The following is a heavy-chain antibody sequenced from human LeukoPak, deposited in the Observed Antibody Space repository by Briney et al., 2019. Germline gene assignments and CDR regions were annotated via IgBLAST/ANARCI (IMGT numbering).Heavy chain of an antibody. D-gene: IGHD2-15*01. CDR1: GGSISSYY. J-gene: IGHJ5*02. Sequence: PSETLSLTCTVSGGSISSYYWSWIRQPAGKGLEWIGRIYTSGSTNYNPSLKSRVTMSVDTSKNQFSLKLSSVTAADTAVYYCARGYCSGGACYPGRGSWGQGTLVTVSS. CDR2: IYTSGST. V-gene: IGHV4-4*07. CDR3: ARGYCSGGACYPGRGS.